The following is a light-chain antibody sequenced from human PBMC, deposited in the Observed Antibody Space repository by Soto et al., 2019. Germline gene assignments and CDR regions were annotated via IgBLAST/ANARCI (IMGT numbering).Light chain of an antibody. CDR2: DVS. CDR3: CSYTSSSTDV. CDR1: SSDVGDYNS. J-gene: IGLJ1*01. Sequence: QSALTQPASVSGSPGQSITISCTGTSSDVGDYNSVSWYQQHPGKAPKLMIFDVSNRPSGVSDRFSGSKSGNTASLTISGLQAEDEADYYCCSYTSSSTDVFGTGTKVTVL. V-gene: IGLV2-14*03.